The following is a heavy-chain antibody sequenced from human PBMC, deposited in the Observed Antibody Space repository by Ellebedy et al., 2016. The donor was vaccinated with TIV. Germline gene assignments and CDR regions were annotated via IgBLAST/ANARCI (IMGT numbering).Heavy chain of an antibody. CDR1: GYTFTSYG. Sequence: AASVKVSCKASGYTFTSYGISWVRQAPGRGLEWMGWLSYYNGNTKYAQKFQGRVTMTTDTSTSTTYMELRGLRSDDTALYYCARIGGGVSGTSFDVWGQGTIATVSS. J-gene: IGHJ3*01. V-gene: IGHV1-18*04. CDR2: LSYYNGNT. CDR3: ARIGGGVSGTSFDV. D-gene: IGHD3-16*01.